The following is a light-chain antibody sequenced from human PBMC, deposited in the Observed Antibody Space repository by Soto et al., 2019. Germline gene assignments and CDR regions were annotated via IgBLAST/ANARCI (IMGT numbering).Light chain of an antibody. CDR2: DVT. CDR3: CSYAGTYTLV. V-gene: IGLV2-11*01. Sequence: QSALTQPASVSGSPGQSITISCTGTSTDIGTYSRVSWYLQYPGKAPKLMIYDVTKRPSGVPDRFSGSRSGNTASLTISGLQAEDEADYSCCSYAGTYTLVFGGGTKLTVL. J-gene: IGLJ2*01. CDR1: STDIGTYSR.